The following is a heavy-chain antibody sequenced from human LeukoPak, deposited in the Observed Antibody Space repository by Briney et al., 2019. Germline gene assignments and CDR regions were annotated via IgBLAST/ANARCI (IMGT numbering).Heavy chain of an antibody. J-gene: IGHJ4*02. D-gene: IGHD3-10*01. CDR2: ISGSGGST. CDR3: AKDPHYGSGSYRYFDY. Sequence: GSQRLSCAASGFTFSSYAMSRVRQAPGKGLEWVSAISGSGGSTYYADSVKGRFTISRDNSKNTLYLQMNSLRAEDTAVYYCAKDPHYGSGSYRYFDYWGQRTLVTVSS. CDR1: GFTFSSYA. V-gene: IGHV3-23*01.